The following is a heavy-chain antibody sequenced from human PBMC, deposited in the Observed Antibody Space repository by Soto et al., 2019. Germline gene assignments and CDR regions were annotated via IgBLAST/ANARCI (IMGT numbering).Heavy chain of an antibody. CDR3: AKDTRYGDYVRWFDS. J-gene: IGHJ5*01. CDR1: GFTFSSYA. D-gene: IGHD4-17*01. CDR2: INASGGRT. V-gene: IGHV3-23*01. Sequence: EVHLLESGGGLVQPGGSLRLSCTASGFTFSSYAMTWVRQAPGRGLEGVSGINASGGRTYYADSVKGRFTISRDNSKSTLYLQMNGLRAEDTAVYYCAKDTRYGDYVRWFDSWGQGTLVTVSS.